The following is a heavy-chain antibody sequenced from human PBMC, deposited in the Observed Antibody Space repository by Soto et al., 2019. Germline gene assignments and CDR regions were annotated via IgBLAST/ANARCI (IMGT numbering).Heavy chain of an antibody. Sequence: QVQLVESGGGVVQPGRSLRLSCAASGFTFSSYAMHWVRQAPGKGLEWVAVISYDGSNKYYADSVKGRFTISRDNSKNPLYLQMNRLRAEDTAVYYCARDDYGDYAWGYYYYGMDVWGQGTTVTVSS. D-gene: IGHD4-17*01. CDR2: ISYDGSNK. CDR3: ARDDYGDYAWGYYYYGMDV. J-gene: IGHJ6*02. CDR1: GFTFSSYA. V-gene: IGHV3-30-3*01.